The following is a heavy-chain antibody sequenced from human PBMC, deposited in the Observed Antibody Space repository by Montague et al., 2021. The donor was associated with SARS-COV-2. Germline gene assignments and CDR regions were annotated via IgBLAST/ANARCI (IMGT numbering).Heavy chain of an antibody. D-gene: IGHD4-23*01. CDR3: ARGGGNSADYYNYTMDV. CDR1: GGSISSDY. CDR2: IYHNGST. J-gene: IGHJ6*02. V-gene: IGHV4-59*01. Sequence: SETLSLTCTVSGGSISSDYWTWIRQPPGKGLESIGYIYHNGSTKYNPSLKSRVTISVDTSKNQFSLKLSSVSVADTAVYYCARGGGNSADYYNYTMDVWGQGTPVTVFS.